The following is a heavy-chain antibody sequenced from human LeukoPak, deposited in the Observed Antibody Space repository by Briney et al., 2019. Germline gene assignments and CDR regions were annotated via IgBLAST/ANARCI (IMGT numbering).Heavy chain of an antibody. CDR2: ISYDGSNK. V-gene: IGHV3-30*04. J-gene: IGHJ4*02. CDR3: ARDRASGSLDY. CDR1: GFTFSSYA. Sequence: GALRLSCAASGFTFSSYAMHWVRQAPGKGLEWVAVISYDGSNKYYADSVKGRFTISRDNSQNTLYLQMNSLRAEDTAVYYCARDRASGSLDYWGQGTLVTVSS. D-gene: IGHD1-26*01.